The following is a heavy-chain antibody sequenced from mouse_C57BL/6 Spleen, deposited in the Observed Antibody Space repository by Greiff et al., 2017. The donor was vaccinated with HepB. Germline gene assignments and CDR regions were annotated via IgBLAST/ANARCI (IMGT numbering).Heavy chain of an antibody. CDR1: GYSFTDYN. D-gene: IGHD1-1*01. CDR2: TNPNYGTT. CDR3: ASGNYYGSPWFAY. Sequence: VQLQQSGPELVKPGASVKISCKASGYSFTDYNMNWVKQSNGKSLEWIGVTNPNYGTTSYNQKFKGKATLTVDQSSSTAYMQLNSLTSEDSAVYYCASGNYYGSPWFAYWGQGTLVTVSA. V-gene: IGHV1-39*01. J-gene: IGHJ3*01.